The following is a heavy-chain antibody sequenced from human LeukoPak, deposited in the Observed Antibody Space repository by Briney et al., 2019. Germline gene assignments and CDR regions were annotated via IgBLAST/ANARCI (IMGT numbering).Heavy chain of an antibody. Sequence: ASVKVSCKTSGGTFTSYAITRVRQAPGQGLEWMGKIIPICGTTNYAQKFEGRVTFTADESTSTAYMKLGSLRSEDRALFYCARKLRLGGNWFDPWGQGTLVTVSS. D-gene: IGHD1-26*01. CDR3: ARKLRLGGNWFDP. J-gene: IGHJ5*02. V-gene: IGHV1-69*13. CDR2: IIPICGTT. CDR1: GGTFTSYA.